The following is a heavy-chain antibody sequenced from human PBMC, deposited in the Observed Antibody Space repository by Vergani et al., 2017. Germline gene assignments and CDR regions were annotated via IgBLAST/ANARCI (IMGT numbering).Heavy chain of an antibody. D-gene: IGHD6-19*01. CDR2: INPNSGAT. J-gene: IGHJ4*02. V-gene: IGHV1-2*02. CDR3: ASSDVGGWQSYDY. CDR1: GYTFTDSY. Sequence: QVQLVQSGSELKKPGASVKVSCKASGYTFTDSYMHWVRQAPGQGLEWMGWINPNSGATKYSQKFQGRVTLTRDTSISTAFMELSSLRSNDTAVFYCASSDVGGWQSYDYWGQGTLVTVSS.